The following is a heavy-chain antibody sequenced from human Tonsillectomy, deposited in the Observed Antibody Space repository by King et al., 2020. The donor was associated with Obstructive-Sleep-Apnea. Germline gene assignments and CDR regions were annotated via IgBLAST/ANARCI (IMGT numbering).Heavy chain of an antibody. V-gene: IGHV3-73*02. CDR1: GFIISGSA. CDR2: IRSKDNNYAT. CDR3: TRPGGDASYYYGMDV. Sequence: EVQLVESGGGLVQPGGSLKLSCAASGFIISGSAMHWVRQASGKGLEWIGRIRSKDNNYATAYAASVQGRFTVSRDDSKNTAYLQMNSLKTEDTPVYYCTRPGGDASYYYGMDVWGQGATVTVSS. J-gene: IGHJ6*02. D-gene: IGHD2-21*02.